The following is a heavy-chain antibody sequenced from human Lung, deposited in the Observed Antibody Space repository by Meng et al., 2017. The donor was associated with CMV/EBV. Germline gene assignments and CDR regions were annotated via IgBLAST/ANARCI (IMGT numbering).Heavy chain of an antibody. J-gene: IGHJ5*02. CDR3: ARQLDTRTWDNWFDP. Sequence: GGSXRLXCKGSGYSFTSYWIAWVRQMPGKGLEWMGLIYPGDSDTTYSPSFQGRVTISADKSISTTYLQWSSLKASDTAIYYCARQLDTRTWDNWFDPWGQGXLVTVSS. CDR1: GYSFTSYW. D-gene: IGHD2-2*01. V-gene: IGHV5-51*01. CDR2: IYPGDSDT.